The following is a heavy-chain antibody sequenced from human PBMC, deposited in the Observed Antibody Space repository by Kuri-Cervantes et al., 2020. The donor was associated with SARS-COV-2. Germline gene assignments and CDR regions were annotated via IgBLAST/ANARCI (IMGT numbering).Heavy chain of an antibody. J-gene: IGHJ4*02. D-gene: IGHD6-19*01. CDR3: AKVLSGIAVD. Sequence: GESLKISCAASGFTFSSYGMHWVRQAPGKGLEWVAFIRYDGSNKYYADSVKGRFTISRDNSKNTLYLQMNSLRAEDTAVYYCAKVLSGIAVDWGQGTLVTVSS. CDR1: GFTFSSYG. V-gene: IGHV3-30*02. CDR2: IRYDGSNK.